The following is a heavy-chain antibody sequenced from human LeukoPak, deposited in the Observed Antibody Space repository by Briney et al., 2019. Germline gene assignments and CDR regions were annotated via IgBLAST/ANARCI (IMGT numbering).Heavy chain of an antibody. V-gene: IGHV4-59*11. D-gene: IGHD3-22*01. CDR2: LYYSGSN. Sequence: SETLSLTCSVSGGSFTSHYWSWIRQPPGKGLEWIGHLYYSGSNTYHPSLKNRVTISVDTSRNQFSLRLSSVAAADTAVYYCARGRGSPYYVEAFDVWGQGTMVTVSS. CDR1: GGSFTSHY. J-gene: IGHJ3*01. CDR3: ARGRGSPYYVEAFDV.